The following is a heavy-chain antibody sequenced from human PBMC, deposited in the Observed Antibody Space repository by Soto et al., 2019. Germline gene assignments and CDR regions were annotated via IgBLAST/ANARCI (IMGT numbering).Heavy chain of an antibody. D-gene: IGHD3-16*02. CDR1: GFTFSSYW. J-gene: IGHJ4*02. CDR3: ARPMITFGGVIPDSY. V-gene: IGHV3-7*01. CDR2: IKQDGSEK. Sequence: PGGSLRLSCAASGFTFSSYWMSWVRQAPGKGLEWVANIKQDGSEKYYVDSVKGRFTISRDNAKNSLYLQMNSLRAEDTAVYYCARPMITFGGVIPDSYWGQGTLVTVSS.